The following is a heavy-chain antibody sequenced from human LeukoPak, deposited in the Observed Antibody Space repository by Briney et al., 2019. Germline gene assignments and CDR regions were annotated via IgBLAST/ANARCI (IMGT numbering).Heavy chain of an antibody. Sequence: GASVKVSCKASGYTFTSYDINWVRQATGQGLEWMGWMNPNSGNTGYAQKFQGRVTMTRDTSISTAYMELSRLRSDDTAVYYCEVSSQSDFDYWGQGTLVTVSS. D-gene: IGHD6-6*01. CDR3: EVSSQSDFDY. CDR1: GYTFTSYD. V-gene: IGHV1-8*02. CDR2: MNPNSGNT. J-gene: IGHJ4*02.